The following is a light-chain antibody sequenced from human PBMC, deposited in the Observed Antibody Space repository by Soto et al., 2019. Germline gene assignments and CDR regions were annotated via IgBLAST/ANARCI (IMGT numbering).Light chain of an antibody. V-gene: IGLV1-44*01. Sequence: QSALTQPPSASGAPGQRVTISCSGSTSNIESHSVNWFQHLPGTAPKLLIKTNNQRPSGVPDRFSGYKSGTSASLVISGLQSEDEADYYCATWDDSLKGVFGTGTKLTVL. CDR3: ATWDDSLKGV. J-gene: IGLJ1*01. CDR2: TNN. CDR1: TSNIESHS.